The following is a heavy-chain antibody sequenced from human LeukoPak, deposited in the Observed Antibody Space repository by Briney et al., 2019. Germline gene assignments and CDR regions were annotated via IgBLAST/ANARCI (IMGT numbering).Heavy chain of an antibody. CDR3: ARSSESYDSSGSYYFDY. CDR1: GGSVSSGSYY. CDR2: IYYSGST. J-gene: IGHJ4*02. Sequence: ASEILSLTCTVSGGSVSSGSYYWGWIRQPPGKGLEWIGNIYYSGSTYYNPSLKSRVTISVETSKNQFSLKLSSVTAADTAVYYCARSSESYDSSGSYYFDYWGQGTLVTVSS. V-gene: IGHV4-39*07. D-gene: IGHD3-22*01.